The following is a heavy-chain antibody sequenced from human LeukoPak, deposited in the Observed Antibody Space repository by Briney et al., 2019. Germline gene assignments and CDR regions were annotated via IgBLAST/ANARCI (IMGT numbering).Heavy chain of an antibody. CDR2: FYSGGST. V-gene: IGHV3-53*01. D-gene: IGHD3-22*01. CDR3: AREGDYDGRRYFDL. CDR1: GFTVSSTY. J-gene: IGHJ2*01. Sequence: PGGPLRLSCAASGFTVSSTYMSWVRQAPGKGLEWVSVFYSGGSTYYGDSVKGRFTISRDNSKNTLYLQMNSLRAEDTAVYYCAREGDYDGRRYFDLWGRGTLVTVSS.